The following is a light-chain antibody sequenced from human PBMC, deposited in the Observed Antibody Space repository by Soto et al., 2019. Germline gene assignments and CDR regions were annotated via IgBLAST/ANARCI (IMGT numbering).Light chain of an antibody. CDR2: AAS. CDR1: QTIMTY. V-gene: IGKV1-39*01. CDR3: QQSYNSPQT. Sequence: EIQMTQSPSSMSASVGDKITITCRASQTIMTYLNWYQLKPGKPPRLLIYAASSLQSGVPSRFSGSGSGTDFTLTISSLQPEDFATYSCQQSYNSPQTFGQGTKVDIK. J-gene: IGKJ1*01.